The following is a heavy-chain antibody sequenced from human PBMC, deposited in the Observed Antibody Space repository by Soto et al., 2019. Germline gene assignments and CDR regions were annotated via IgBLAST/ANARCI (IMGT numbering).Heavy chain of an antibody. J-gene: IGHJ4*02. Sequence: GGSLRLSCAASGFTFSSYDMHWVRQATGKGLEWVSAIGTAGDTYYPGSVKGRFTISRENAENSLYLQMNSLRAEDTAVYYCARYSSSRGGLDYWGQGTLVTVSS. D-gene: IGHD6-13*01. CDR1: GFTFSSYD. V-gene: IGHV3-13*01. CDR2: IGTAGDT. CDR3: ARYSSSRGGLDY.